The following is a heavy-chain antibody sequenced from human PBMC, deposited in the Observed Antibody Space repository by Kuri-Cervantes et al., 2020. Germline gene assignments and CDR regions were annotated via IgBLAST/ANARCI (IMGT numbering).Heavy chain of an antibody. CDR1: GFTFSSYT. V-gene: IGHV3-13*01. CDR2: IGTAGDT. D-gene: IGHD3-16*01. CDR3: ARDSGKGGFDY. Sequence: GESLKISCAASGFTFSSYTMNWVRQATGKGLEWVSAIGTAGDTYYPGSVKGRFTISRENAKNSLYLQMNSLRAEDTAVYYCARDSGKGGFDYWGQGTLVTVSS. J-gene: IGHJ4*02.